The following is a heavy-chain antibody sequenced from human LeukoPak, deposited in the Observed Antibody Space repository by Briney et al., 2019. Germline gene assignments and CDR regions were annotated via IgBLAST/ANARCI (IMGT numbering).Heavy chain of an antibody. CDR2: IYCSGST. CDR3: ARVEGDYYTY. CDR1: GGSISSSSYY. J-gene: IGHJ4*02. Sequence: PSETLSLTCTVSGGSISSSSYYWGWIRQPPGKGLEWIGSIYCSGSTYYNPSLKSRVTISVDTSKNQFSLKLSSVTAADTAVYYCARVEGDYYTYWGQGTLVTVSS. V-gene: IGHV4-39*01. D-gene: IGHD4-17*01.